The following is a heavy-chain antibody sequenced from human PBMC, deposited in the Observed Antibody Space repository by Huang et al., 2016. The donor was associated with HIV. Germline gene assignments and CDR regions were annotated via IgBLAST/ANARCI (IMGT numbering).Heavy chain of an antibody. Sequence: QVQLVQSRAEVKKPGASVKVSCKVSEYTLTEFSIHWVRQPPGKGIEWMGGFAPEIGETIYAQKVQGRVTMTEDTSTETAFMELSGLRPEDTAVYYCATGFDVFFDFWGQGTLVTVSS. D-gene: IGHD3-9*01. CDR3: ATGFDVFFDF. J-gene: IGHJ4*02. CDR2: FAPEIGET. V-gene: IGHV1-24*01. CDR1: EYTLTEFS.